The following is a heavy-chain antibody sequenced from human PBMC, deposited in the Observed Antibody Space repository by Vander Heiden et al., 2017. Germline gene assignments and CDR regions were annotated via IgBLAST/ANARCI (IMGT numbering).Heavy chain of an antibody. J-gene: IGHJ4*02. D-gene: IGHD3-3*01. CDR3: ARAGFFRFDY. Sequence: EVQLVESGGGLVQPGGSRRLSCVDSGFTFSSSWMHWVRQAPGTGLVWLSRMNSDGSTTDYADSVKGRFTISRDNAKNTLYLQMNGLRAEDTAVYYCARAGFFRFDYWGQGILVTVSS. CDR2: MNSDGSTT. V-gene: IGHV3-74*01. CDR1: GFTFSSSW.